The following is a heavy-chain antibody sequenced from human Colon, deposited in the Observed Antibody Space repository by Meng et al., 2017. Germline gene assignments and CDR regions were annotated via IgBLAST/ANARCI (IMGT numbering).Heavy chain of an antibody. CDR1: VFTFDDYA. CDR3: AKDYSSSWNYFDY. CDR2: ISWNSGSI. V-gene: IGHV3-9*03. D-gene: IGHD6-13*01. Sequence: SLKISFAASVFTFDDYAMHWVRQAPGKGLEWVSGISWNSGSIGYADSVKGRFTISRDNAKNSLYLQMNSLRAEDMALYYCAKDYSSSWNYFDYWGQGTLVTVSS. J-gene: IGHJ4*02.